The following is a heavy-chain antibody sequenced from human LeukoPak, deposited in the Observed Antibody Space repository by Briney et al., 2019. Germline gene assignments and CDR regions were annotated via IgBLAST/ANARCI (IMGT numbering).Heavy chain of an antibody. J-gene: IGHJ4*02. V-gene: IGHV4-59*12. D-gene: IGHD3-16*01. CDR3: ARLIRSDFDY. CDR2: IYYSGST. Sequence: SETLSLTCTVSGGSISSYYWSWIRQPPGKGLEWIGYIYYSGSTNYNPSLKSRVTISVDTSKNQFSLKLSSVTAADTAVYYCARLIRSDFDYWGQGTLVTVSS. CDR1: GGSISSYY.